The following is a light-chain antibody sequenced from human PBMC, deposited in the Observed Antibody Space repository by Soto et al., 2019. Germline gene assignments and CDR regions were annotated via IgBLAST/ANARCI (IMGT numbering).Light chain of an antibody. CDR1: QSVLYSSNNKNY. CDR3: QQYYSTPSYT. Sequence: DIVMTQSTDSLAVSLGERATINCKSSQSVLYSSNNKNYLAWYQQKPGQPPKLLIYWASTRESGVPDRFSGSGSGTDFTLTISSLQAEDVAVYYCQQYYSTPSYTFGQGTKLEIK. V-gene: IGKV4-1*01. J-gene: IGKJ2*01. CDR2: WAS.